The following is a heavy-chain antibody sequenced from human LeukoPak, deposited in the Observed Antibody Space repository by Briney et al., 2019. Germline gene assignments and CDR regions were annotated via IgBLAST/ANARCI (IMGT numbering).Heavy chain of an antibody. D-gene: IGHD1-14*01. J-gene: IGHJ4*02. CDR3: ATSSPRNYFDH. CDR2: IWYDGSQR. CDR1: GFIFSTYG. V-gene: IGHV3-33*01. Sequence: PGGSLRLSCVASGFIFSTYGLHWVRQSPGRGLEWVAVIWYDGSQRYYADSVKGRFTISRDDSQNTIYLQMDSLRVEDTAVYYCATSSPRNYFDHWGQGTLVTVSS.